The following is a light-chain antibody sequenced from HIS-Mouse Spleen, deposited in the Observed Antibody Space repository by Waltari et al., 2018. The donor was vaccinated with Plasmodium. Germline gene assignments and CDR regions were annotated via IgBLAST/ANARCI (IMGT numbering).Light chain of an antibody. Sequence: SYELTQPPSVSVSPGQTARNTCSGHALTKKYAYWYQQKSGQAPVLVIYADSKRPSGIPERFSGSSSGTMATLTISGAQVEDEVDYYCYSTDSSGNHRVFGGGTKLTVL. CDR2: ADS. J-gene: IGLJ3*02. V-gene: IGLV3-10*01. CDR3: YSTDSSGNHRV. CDR1: ALTKKY.